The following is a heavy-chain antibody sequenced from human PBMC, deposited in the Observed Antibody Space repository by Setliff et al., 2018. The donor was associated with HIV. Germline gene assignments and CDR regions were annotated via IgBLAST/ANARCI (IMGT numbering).Heavy chain of an antibody. CDR1: GGSVGSGSYY. D-gene: IGHD4-17*01. Sequence: SETLSLTCSVAGGSVGSGSYYWNWLRQSPGKGLEWLGYIYYSGSTTYNLSLRSRVTISIDTSKNQFSLNLRSVTAADTAVYYCASGPPGYGDSKDYWGQGKLVTVSS. CDR2: IYYSGST. J-gene: IGHJ4*01. V-gene: IGHV4-61*01. CDR3: ASGPPGYGDSKDY.